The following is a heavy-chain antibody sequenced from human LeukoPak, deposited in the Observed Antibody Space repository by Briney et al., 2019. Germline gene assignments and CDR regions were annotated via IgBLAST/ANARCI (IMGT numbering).Heavy chain of an antibody. CDR2: IIPIFGTA. V-gene: IGHV1-69*05. CDR3: ARQLVGGWPPGAFDI. Sequence: SVKVSCKASGGTFSSYAISWVRQAPGQGLEWMGRIIPIFGTANYAQKFQGRVTITTDESTSTAYMELSSLRSEDTAVYYCARQLVGGWPPGAFDIWGQGTMVTVSS. D-gene: IGHD6-19*01. J-gene: IGHJ3*02. CDR1: GGTFSSYA.